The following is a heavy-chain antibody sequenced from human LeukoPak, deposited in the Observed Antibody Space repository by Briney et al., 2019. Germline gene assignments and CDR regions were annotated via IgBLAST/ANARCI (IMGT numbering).Heavy chain of an antibody. J-gene: IGHJ3*02. V-gene: IGHV4-39*07. D-gene: IGHD2-15*01. CDR1: GDSISSGDYY. Sequence: SETLSLTCTVSGDSISSGDYYWGWIRQPPGKGLEWIGSIYHSGSTYYNPSLKSRVTISVDTSKNQFSLKLSSVTAADTAVYYCASSDIVVVVAATPRFFWDAFDIWGQGTMVTVSS. CDR2: IYHSGST. CDR3: ASSDIVVVVAATPRFFWDAFDI.